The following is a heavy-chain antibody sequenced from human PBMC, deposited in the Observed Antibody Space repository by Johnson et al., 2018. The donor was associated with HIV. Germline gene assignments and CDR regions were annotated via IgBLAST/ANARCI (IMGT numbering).Heavy chain of an antibody. D-gene: IGHD3-3*01. J-gene: IGHJ3*02. V-gene: IGHV3-30*04. Sequence: QVQLVESGGRVVQPGRSLRLFCADSGFTFSRYAMHWARQASGKGLAWVAVISYEGSIKYYGDSAKGRFTISRDNSKNTLYLQMSSLRVEDTAVYYCARDALLRFLEWFIWGQGTMVTVSS. CDR1: GFTFSRYA. CDR3: ARDALLRFLEWFI. CDR2: ISYEGSIK.